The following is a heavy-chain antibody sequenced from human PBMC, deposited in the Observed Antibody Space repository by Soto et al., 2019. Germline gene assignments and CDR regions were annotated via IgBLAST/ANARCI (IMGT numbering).Heavy chain of an antibody. CDR2: ITSTSSAI. V-gene: IGHV3-48*02. CDR1: GFPFSFYS. D-gene: IGHD3-10*01. J-gene: IGHJ4*02. CDR3: GGEGKGAENTQVLFYFDY. Sequence: GSLRLSCAASGFPFSFYSMNWVRQAPGKGLEWISYITSTSSAINYADSVRGRFTISRDNAMRSLFLHMNALREEATVFYYCGGEGKGAENTQVLFYFDYGGRGAGVTV.